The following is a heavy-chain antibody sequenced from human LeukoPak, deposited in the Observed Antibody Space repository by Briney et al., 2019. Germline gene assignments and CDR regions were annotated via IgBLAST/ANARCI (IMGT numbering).Heavy chain of an antibody. J-gene: IGHJ4*02. D-gene: IGHD6-6*01. CDR2: INWSGGST. CDR1: GFTFDDYG. Sequence: PGGSLRLSCAASGFTFDDYGMSWVRQALGKGLEWVSGINWSGGSTGYADSVKGRFTISRDNAKNSLYLQMNSLRAEDTALYYCAREGRLSIAARPLDYWGQGTLVTVSS. V-gene: IGHV3-20*04. CDR3: AREGRLSIAARPLDY.